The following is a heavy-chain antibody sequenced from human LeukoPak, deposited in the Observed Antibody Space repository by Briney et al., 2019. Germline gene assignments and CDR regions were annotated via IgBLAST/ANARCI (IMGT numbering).Heavy chain of an antibody. D-gene: IGHD3-10*01. CDR2: ISSSGSMI. CDR1: GFTFGDYA. Sequence: PGGSLRLSCAASGFTFGDYAMSWVRQAPGKGLEWLSYISSSGSMIYYADSVKGRFTISRDYSRNTLYLQLDSLRPEDTAVYYCARRRGTYNDAFDIWGQGTMVTVSS. J-gene: IGHJ3*02. V-gene: IGHV3-48*03. CDR3: ARRRGTYNDAFDI.